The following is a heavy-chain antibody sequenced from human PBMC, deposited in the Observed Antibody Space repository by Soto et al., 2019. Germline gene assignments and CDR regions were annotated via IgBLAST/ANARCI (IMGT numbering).Heavy chain of an antibody. Sequence: GSLRLSCAASGFTMSSYSMNWVRQAPGKGLEWVSYINIDSSTKYYADPVKGRFTVSRDNAKNSLFLQMNTLRAEDTAVYYCASYDSSGSMAYWGQGTLVTVS. V-gene: IGHV3-48*01. CDR2: INIDSSTK. J-gene: IGHJ4*02. CDR1: GFTMSSYS. CDR3: ASYDSSGSMAY. D-gene: IGHD3-22*01.